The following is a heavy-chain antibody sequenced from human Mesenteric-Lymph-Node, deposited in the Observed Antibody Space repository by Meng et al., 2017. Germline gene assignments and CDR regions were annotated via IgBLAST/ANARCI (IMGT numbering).Heavy chain of an antibody. CDR2: ISAYNGNT. Sequence: ASVKVSCKASGYTFTSYGISWVRQAPGQGLEWMGWISAYNGNTNYAQKLQGRVTMTTDTSTSTAYMELRSLRSDDTAVYYCARANPIVVVPAVAQVGDDWGQGTLVTVSS. V-gene: IGHV1-18*01. D-gene: IGHD2-2*01. J-gene: IGHJ4*02. CDR3: ARANPIVVVPAVAQVGDD. CDR1: GYTFTSYG.